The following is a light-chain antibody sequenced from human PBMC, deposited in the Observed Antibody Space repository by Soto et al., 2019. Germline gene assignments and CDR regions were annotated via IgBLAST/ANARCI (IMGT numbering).Light chain of an antibody. J-gene: IGLJ1*01. V-gene: IGLV2-14*01. CDR1: SSDVGGYNY. CDR2: EVS. CDR3: SSYTSSSTLYV. Sequence: QSVLAQPRSVSGSPGQSITISCTGTSSDVGGYNYVSWYQQHPGKAPKLMIYEVSNRPSGVSNRFSGSKSGNTASLTISGLQAEGEADYYCSSYTSSSTLYVFGTGTKVTVL.